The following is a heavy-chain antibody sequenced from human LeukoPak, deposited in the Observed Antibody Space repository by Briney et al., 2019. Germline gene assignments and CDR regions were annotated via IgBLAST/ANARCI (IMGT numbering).Heavy chain of an antibody. V-gene: IGHV3-30*18. J-gene: IGHJ4*02. CDR1: GFTLSNSG. CDR3: AKDFSSGYLDY. D-gene: IGHD6-19*01. Sequence: GGSLRLSCAASGFTLSNSGMHWVRQAPGKGLEWVAVISYDGSNKYYADSVKGRFTISRDDFKNTLYPQMNSLRAEDTAVYYCAKDFSSGYLDYWGQGTLVTVSS. CDR2: ISYDGSNK.